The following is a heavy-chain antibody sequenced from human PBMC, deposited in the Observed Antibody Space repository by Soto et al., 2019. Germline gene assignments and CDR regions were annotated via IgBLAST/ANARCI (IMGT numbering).Heavy chain of an antibody. Sequence: GGSLRLSCAASGFTFSSYWMSWVRQAPGKGLEWVANIKQDGSGKYYVDSVKGRFTISRDNAKNSLYLQMNSLRAEDTAVYYCASWLERAAAGRDYWGQGTLVTVSS. V-gene: IGHV3-7*01. J-gene: IGHJ4*02. CDR3: ASWLERAAAGRDY. CDR1: GFTFSSYW. CDR2: IKQDGSGK. D-gene: IGHD6-13*01.